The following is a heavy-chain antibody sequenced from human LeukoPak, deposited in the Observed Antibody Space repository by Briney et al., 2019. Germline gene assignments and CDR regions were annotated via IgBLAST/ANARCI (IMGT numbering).Heavy chain of an antibody. V-gene: IGHV4-61*02. CDR3: ARGPLTYEVRGGGPNNLYLYWYFDL. CDR2: IYTSGST. CDR1: GGSISSGSYY. Sequence: SQTLSLTCTVSGGSISSGSYYWSWIRQPAGKGLEWIGRIYTSGSTNYNPSLKSRVTISVDTSKNQFSLKLSSVTAADTAVYYCARGPLTYEVRGGGPNNLYLYWYFDLWGRGTLVTVSS. J-gene: IGHJ2*01. D-gene: IGHD3-10*01.